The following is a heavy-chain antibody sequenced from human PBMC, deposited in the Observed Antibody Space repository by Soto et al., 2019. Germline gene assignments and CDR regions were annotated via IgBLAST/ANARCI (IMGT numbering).Heavy chain of an antibody. CDR2: IIPIFGTA. CDR3: ARNKYAGSGWSLNWFDP. CDR1: GGTFSSYA. J-gene: IGHJ5*02. V-gene: IGHV1-69*13. D-gene: IGHD6-19*01. Sequence: ASVKVSCKASGGTFSSYAISWVRQAPGQGLEWMGGIIPIFGTANYAQKFQGRVTITADESTSTAYMELSSLRSEDTAVYYCARNKYAGSGWSLNWFDPWGQGTLVTVSS.